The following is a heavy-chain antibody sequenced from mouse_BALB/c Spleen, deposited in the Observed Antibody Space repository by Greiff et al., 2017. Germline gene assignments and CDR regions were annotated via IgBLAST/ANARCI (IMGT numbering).Heavy chain of an antibody. D-gene: IGHD1-2*01. Sequence: VHVKQSGPELVKPGASVKVSCKASGYAFTSYNMYWVKQSHGKSLEWIGYIDPYNGGTSYNQKFKGKATLTVDKSSSTAYMHLNSLTSEDSAVYYCARGPITTATDWFAYWGQGTLVTVSA. CDR1: GYAFTSYN. CDR3: ARGPITTATDWFAY. V-gene: IGHV1S135*01. CDR2: IDPYNGGT. J-gene: IGHJ3*01.